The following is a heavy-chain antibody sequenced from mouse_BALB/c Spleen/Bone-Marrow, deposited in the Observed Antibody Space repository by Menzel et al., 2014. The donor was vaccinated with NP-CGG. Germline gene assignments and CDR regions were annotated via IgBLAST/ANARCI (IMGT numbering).Heavy chain of an antibody. CDR1: GYTFTSYW. D-gene: IGHD1-1*01. J-gene: IGHJ2*01. CDR2: IYPSDSYT. CDR3: TRSYGISYEYYFDY. Sequence: VQLQQSGAELVRPGASVKLSCKASGYTFTSYWINWVKQRPGQGLEWIGNIYPSDSYTNYNQKFKDKATLTVDKSSSTAYMQLSSPTSEDSAVYYCTRSYGISYEYYFDYWGQGTTLTVSS. V-gene: IGHV1-69*02.